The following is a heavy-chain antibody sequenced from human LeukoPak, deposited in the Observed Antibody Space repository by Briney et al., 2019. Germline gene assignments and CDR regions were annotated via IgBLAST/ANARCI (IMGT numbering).Heavy chain of an antibody. CDR2: IKQDGSEK. D-gene: IGHD2-2*01. Sequence: GGSLRFSCAASGFTFSSYWMSWVRQAPGKGLEWAANIKQDGSEKYYVDSVKGRFTISRDNAKNSLYLQMNSLRAEDTAVYYCAREQGIVGVPAARGEYFDYWGQGTLVTVSS. V-gene: IGHV3-7*01. CDR1: GFTFSSYW. CDR3: AREQGIVGVPAARGEYFDY. J-gene: IGHJ4*02.